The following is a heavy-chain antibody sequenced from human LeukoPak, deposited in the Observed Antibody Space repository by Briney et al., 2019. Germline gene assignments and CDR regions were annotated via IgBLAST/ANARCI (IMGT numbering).Heavy chain of an antibody. J-gene: IGHJ4*02. CDR1: GGSISSSSYY. Sequence: SETLSLTCTASGGSISSSSYYWGWIRQPPGKGLEWIGSIYYSGSTYYNPSLKSRVTISVDTSKNQFSLKLSSVTAADTAVYYCARVDDYGDLFDYWGQGTLVTVSS. V-gene: IGHV4-39*07. D-gene: IGHD4-17*01. CDR2: IYYSGST. CDR3: ARVDDYGDLFDY.